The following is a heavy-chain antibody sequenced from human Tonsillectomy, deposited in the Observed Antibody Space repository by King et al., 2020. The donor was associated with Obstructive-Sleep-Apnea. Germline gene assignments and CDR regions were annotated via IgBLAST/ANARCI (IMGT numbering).Heavy chain of an antibody. CDR2: IGSNSYGGTT. CDR1: GFTFGDYP. J-gene: IGHJ4*02. D-gene: IGHD2/OR15-2a*01. CDR3: TRGGNYLGPFGY. Sequence: VQLVESGGGLVQPGRSLRLSCTTSGFTFGDYPMSWFRQAPGKGREGVGFIGSNSYGGTTEYAASVKGRFTISRDDSKSIAYLQMNSLKTEDTAVYYCTRGGNYLGPFGYWGQGTLVTVSS. V-gene: IGHV3-49*03.